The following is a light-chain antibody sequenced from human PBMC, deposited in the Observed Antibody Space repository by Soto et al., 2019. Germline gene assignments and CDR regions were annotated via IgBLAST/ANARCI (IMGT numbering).Light chain of an antibody. CDR2: EVS. V-gene: IGLV2-14*01. J-gene: IGLJ1*01. Sequence: QSVLTQPASVSGSPGQSSTISCTVTSSDVGGYNYVSWYQQHPGKAPKLMIYEVSNRPSGVSNRFSGSKSGNTASLTISGLQAEDEADYYCSSYTSSSTQVFGTGTKVTVL. CDR3: SSYTSSSTQV. CDR1: SSDVGGYNY.